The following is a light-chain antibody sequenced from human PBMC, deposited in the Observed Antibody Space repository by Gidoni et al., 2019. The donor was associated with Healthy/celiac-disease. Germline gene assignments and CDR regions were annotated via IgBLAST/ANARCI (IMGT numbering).Light chain of an antibody. Sequence: DIQLTQSPSSVAASVGARVTLTCRASQGISSWLARCQQKPGKAPKLLIYAASSLQSGVPSRFSGSGSGTDFTLTISSLQPEGFATYYCQQANSVPRLTFGGXTKVEIK. J-gene: IGKJ4*01. CDR2: AAS. CDR1: QGISSW. V-gene: IGKV1-12*01. CDR3: QQANSVPRLT.